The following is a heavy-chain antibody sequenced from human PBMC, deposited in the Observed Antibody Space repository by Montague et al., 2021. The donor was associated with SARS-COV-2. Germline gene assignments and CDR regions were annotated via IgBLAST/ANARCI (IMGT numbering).Heavy chain of an antibody. CDR3: ARDSRTDFDWLFPDSGSYYYYMDV. Sequence: SETLSLTCTVSGGSISSYYWSWIRQPPGKGLECIGYIYYSGSTNYNPSLKSRVTISVDTSKNQFSLKRSSVTAADTAVYYCARDSRTDFDWLFPDSGSYYYYMDVWGKGTTVTVSS. CDR1: GGSISSYY. CDR2: IYYSGST. J-gene: IGHJ6*03. D-gene: IGHD3-9*01. V-gene: IGHV4-59*01.